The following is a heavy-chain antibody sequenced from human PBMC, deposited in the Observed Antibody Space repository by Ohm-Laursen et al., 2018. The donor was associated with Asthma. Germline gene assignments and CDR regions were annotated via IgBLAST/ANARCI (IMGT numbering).Heavy chain of an antibody. D-gene: IGHD1-26*01. CDR2: ISTASTFI. CDR1: GFTFSSNS. J-gene: IGHJ1*01. CDR3: ARIGPEWELPGREYSLHH. Sequence: SLRLSCSASGFTFSSNSMHWVRQVPGKGLEWVASISTASTFIYYADSVRGRFTTSRDNAKNSVYLQMNSLRADDTALYYCARIGPEWELPGREYSLHHWGQGTQVTVSS. V-gene: IGHV3-21*01.